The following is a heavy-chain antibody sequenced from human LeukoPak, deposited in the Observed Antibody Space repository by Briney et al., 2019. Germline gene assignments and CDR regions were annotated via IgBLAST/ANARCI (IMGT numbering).Heavy chain of an antibody. CDR1: GGSFSGYY. J-gene: IGHJ4*02. D-gene: IGHD3-10*01. Sequence: PSETLSLTCAVYGGSFSGYYWSWIRQPPGKGLEWIGEINHSGSTNYNPSLKSRVTISVDTSKNQFSLKLSSVTAADTAVYYCARLPSSGSYYNFYFDYWGQGTLVTVSS. V-gene: IGHV4-34*01. CDR3: ARLPSSGSYYNFYFDY. CDR2: INHSGST.